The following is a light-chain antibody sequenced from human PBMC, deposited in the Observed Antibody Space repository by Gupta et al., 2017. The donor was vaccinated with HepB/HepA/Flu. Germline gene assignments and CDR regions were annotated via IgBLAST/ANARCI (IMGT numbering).Light chain of an antibody. CDR2: ANN. V-gene: IGLV1-44*01. CDR3: TSWDDSLNGLL. J-gene: IGLJ2*01. Sequence: QSVLTQPPSASGTPGPRVSISCSGGPSNIGSNIVSWYQQLPGTAPKLLIYANNQRPSGVPDRFSGSKSGTSASLAISGLQTDDEADYFCTSWDDSLNGLLFGGGTKLTVL. CDR1: PSNIGSNI.